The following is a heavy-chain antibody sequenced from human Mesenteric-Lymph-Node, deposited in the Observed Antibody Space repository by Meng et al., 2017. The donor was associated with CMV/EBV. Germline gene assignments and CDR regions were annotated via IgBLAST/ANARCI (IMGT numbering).Heavy chain of an antibody. Sequence: GESLKISCAASGFTFSTYGMHWVRQAPGKGLEWVTFIRFDGNKEYYADSVKGRFTISRDNSKNTLYLQMNSLRPDDTAVYYCAKAEMWSHFDYWGQGTLVTVSS. D-gene: IGHD2-21*01. J-gene: IGHJ4*02. CDR2: IRFDGNKE. CDR3: AKAEMWSHFDY. CDR1: GFTFSTYG. V-gene: IGHV3-30*02.